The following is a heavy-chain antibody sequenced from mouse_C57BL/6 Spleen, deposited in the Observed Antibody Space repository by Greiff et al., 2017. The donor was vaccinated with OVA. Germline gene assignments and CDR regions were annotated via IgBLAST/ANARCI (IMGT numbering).Heavy chain of an antibody. CDR3: ARGAYDGYSLFAY. V-gene: IGHV1-81*01. J-gene: IGHJ3*01. D-gene: IGHD2-3*01. CDR2: IYPRSGNT. CDR1: GYTFTSYG. Sequence: VKLMESGAELARPGASVKLSCKASGYTFTSYGISWVKQRTGQGLEWIGEIYPRSGNTYYNEKFKGKATLTADKSSSTAYMELRSLTSEDSAVYFCARGAYDGYSLFAYWGQGTLVTVSA.